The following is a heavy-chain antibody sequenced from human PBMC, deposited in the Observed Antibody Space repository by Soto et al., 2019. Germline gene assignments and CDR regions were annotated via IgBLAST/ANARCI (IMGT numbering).Heavy chain of an antibody. Sequence: GGSLRLSCAASGFTFSSYSMNWVRQAPGKGLEWVSSISSSSYIYYADSVKGRFTISRDNSKNTLYLQMNSLRAEDTAVYYCARGSGIKKELFDYWGQGTLVTVSS. J-gene: IGHJ4*02. V-gene: IGHV3-21*01. CDR3: ARGSGIKKELFDY. CDR1: GFTFSSYS. D-gene: IGHD1-26*01. CDR2: ISSSSYI.